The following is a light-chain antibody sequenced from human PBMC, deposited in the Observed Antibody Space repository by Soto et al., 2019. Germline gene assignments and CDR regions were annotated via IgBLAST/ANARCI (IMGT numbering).Light chain of an antibody. CDR1: QSLLHGNGYNY. J-gene: IGKJ1*01. V-gene: IGKV2-28*01. CDR2: LGS. Sequence: VASPTPLSLPVTPGEPASISCRFSQSLLHGNGYNYVDWYLKKPGQSPQLLIYLGSTRASGVSDRFSGSGSGTDFTLKISRVEAEDVGDYYCLQALQTPWTFGQGTKVDIK. CDR3: LQALQTPWT.